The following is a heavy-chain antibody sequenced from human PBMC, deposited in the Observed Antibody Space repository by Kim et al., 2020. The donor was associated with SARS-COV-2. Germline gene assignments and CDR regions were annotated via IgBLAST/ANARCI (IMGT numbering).Heavy chain of an antibody. CDR3: AEAMDY. V-gene: IGHV1-69*02. J-gene: IGHJ4*02. CDR2: PILGIA. Sequence: PILGIANYAQKFQGRVTITADKSTSTAYMELSSLRSEDTAVYYCAEAMDYWGQGTLVTVSS.